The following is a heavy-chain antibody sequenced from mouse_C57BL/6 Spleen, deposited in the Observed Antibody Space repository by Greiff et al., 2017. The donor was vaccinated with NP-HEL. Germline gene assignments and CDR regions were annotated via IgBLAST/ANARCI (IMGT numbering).Heavy chain of an antibody. J-gene: IGHJ1*03. V-gene: IGHV1-82*01. CDR2: IYPGDGDT. CDR1: GYAFSSSW. CDR3: ARTNWARGDWCFDV. D-gene: IGHD4-1*01. Sequence: SGPELVKPGASVKISCKASGYAFSSSWMNWVKQRPGKGLEWIGRIYPGDGDTNYNGKFKGKSTLTADKSSSKAYMQLSSLTSEDSAVYFCARTNWARGDWCFDVWGTGTTVTVSS.